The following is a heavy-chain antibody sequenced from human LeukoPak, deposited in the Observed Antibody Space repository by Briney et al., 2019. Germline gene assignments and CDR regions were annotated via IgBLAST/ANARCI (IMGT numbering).Heavy chain of an antibody. CDR1: GFSFSSYE. D-gene: IGHD3-10*01. Sequence: PGGSLRLSCAASGFSFSSYEMNWVRQAPGKGLEWVSYISSSGSIKYYADSVKGRFAISRDNVKNSLYLQMNSLRAEDTAVYYCARVRFGECDYRGQGTLVTVSS. V-gene: IGHV3-48*03. J-gene: IGHJ4*02. CDR2: ISSSGSIK. CDR3: ARVRFGECDY.